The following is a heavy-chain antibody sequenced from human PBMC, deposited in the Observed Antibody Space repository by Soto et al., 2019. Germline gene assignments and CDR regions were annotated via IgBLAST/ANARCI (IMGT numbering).Heavy chain of an antibody. CDR1: GFTFSDHH. CDR2: SRNKADSYTP. Sequence: EVQLVESGGGLVQAGGSLRLSCAVSGFTFSDHHMDWVRQAPGKGLEWVGRSRNKADSYTPEYAASVKGRFTISRDDSKNSLYLQVDSLKTDDTAVYYCACDYRDYLSQGTLVTVTS. V-gene: IGHV3-72*01. D-gene: IGHD4-17*01. CDR3: ACDYRDY. J-gene: IGHJ4*02.